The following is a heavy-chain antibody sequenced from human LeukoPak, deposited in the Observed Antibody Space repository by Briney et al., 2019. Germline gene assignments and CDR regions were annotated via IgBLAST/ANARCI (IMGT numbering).Heavy chain of an antibody. CDR2: IKSKTDGGTT. J-gene: IGHJ4*02. CDR3: TTGWGLYYYDSSGTFGY. V-gene: IGHV3-15*07. Sequence: GGSLRLSCAASGFTFSNAWMNWVRQAPGKGLEWVGRIKSKTDGGTTDYAAPVKGRFTISRDDSKNTLYLQMNSLKTEDTAVYYCTTGWGLYYYDSSGTFGYWGQGTLVTVSS. D-gene: IGHD3-22*01. CDR1: GFTFSNAW.